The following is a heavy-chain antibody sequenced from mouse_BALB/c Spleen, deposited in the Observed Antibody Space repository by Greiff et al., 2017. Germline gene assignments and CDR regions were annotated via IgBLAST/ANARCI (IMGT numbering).Heavy chain of an antibody. CDR2: ISSGGSYT. D-gene: IGHD4-1*01. V-gene: IGHV5-6*01. CDR1: GFTFSSYG. Sequence: EVQRVESGGDLVKPGGSLKLSCAASGFTFSSYGMSWVRQTPDKRLEWVATISSGGSYTYYPDSVKGRFTISRDTAKNTLYLQMSSLKSEDTAMYYCARQTGDRAMDYWGQGTSVTVSS. CDR3: ARQTGDRAMDY. J-gene: IGHJ4*01.